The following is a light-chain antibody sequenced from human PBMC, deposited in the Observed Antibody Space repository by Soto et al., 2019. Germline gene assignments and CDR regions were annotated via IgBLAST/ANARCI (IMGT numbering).Light chain of an antibody. CDR1: QSVSARY. CDR2: DTS. Sequence: VLTQSPGSLSLSPGERATVSCRASQSVSARYLAWYQQKPGQAPRLLIYDTSNRATGIPARFSGSGSGTDFTLTISSLEPEDFAVYYCQQRYSWPPITFGQGTRLEI. J-gene: IGKJ5*01. V-gene: IGKV3-11*01. CDR3: QQRYSWPPIT.